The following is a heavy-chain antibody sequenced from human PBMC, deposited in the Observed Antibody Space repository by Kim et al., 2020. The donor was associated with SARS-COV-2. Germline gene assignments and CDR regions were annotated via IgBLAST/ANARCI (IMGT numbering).Heavy chain of an antibody. CDR1: GFTFSDYY. CDR3: ARDTTSGSYSCYGMDV. Sequence: GGSLRLSCAASGFTFSDYYMSWIRQAPGKGLEWLSYISNRGSFTNYADSVKGRFTISRDNAKNSLYLQMNSLRAEDTAVYYCARDTTSGSYSCYGMDVWGQGTTVTVSS. J-gene: IGHJ6*02. CDR2: ISNRGSFT. D-gene: IGHD3-10*01. V-gene: IGHV3-11*05.